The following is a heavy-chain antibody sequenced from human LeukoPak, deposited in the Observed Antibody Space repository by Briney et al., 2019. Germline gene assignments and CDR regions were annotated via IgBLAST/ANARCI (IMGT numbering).Heavy chain of an antibody. CDR1: GGSISSYY. V-gene: IGHV4-59*08. D-gene: IGHD4-23*01. Sequence: PSETLSLTCTVSGGSISSYYWSWIRQPPGKGLEWIGYIYYSGSTNYNPSLKSRVTISVDTSKNQFSLKLSSVTAADTAVYYCARHENYGGVDYWGQGTLVTVSS. J-gene: IGHJ4*02. CDR2: IYYSGST. CDR3: ARHENYGGVDY.